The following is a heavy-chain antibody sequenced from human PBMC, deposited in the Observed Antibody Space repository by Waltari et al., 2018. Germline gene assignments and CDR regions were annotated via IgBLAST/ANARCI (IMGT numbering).Heavy chain of an antibody. V-gene: IGHV4-38-2*01. CDR1: GYSISSGYY. CDR3: ARIDYIGYCDF. Sequence: QMLLQESGPELVKPSETLSLTCDVSGYSISSGYYWGWIRQPPGQGLEWIGKIYQSGSTFYNQSLKSRVTISVDTSKNQFTLKLSSVTAADTAVYYCARIDYIGYCDFWGRGTLVTVSS. D-gene: IGHD5-12*01. CDR2: IYQSGST. J-gene: IGHJ4*02.